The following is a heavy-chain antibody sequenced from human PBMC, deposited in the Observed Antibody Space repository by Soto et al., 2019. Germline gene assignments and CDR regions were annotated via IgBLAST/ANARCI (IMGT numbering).Heavy chain of an antibody. D-gene: IGHD3-10*01. J-gene: IGHJ4*02. V-gene: IGHV3-30*18. CDR2: ILYDGSKK. CDR1: GFTFNSYG. CDR3: VKELAPMAAQ. Sequence: QPWRSLRLSCEPSGFTFNSYGMYWFRQAPGKGLEWVSYILYDGSKKYYADSVKGRFTISRANPKNTLYLQMDNMRPEDTAVYYNVKELAPMAAQWAKRTLV.